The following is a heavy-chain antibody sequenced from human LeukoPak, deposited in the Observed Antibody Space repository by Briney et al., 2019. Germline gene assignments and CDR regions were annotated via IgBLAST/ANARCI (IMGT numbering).Heavy chain of an antibody. D-gene: IGHD2-15*01. CDR1: GYMFSHNW. CDR2: IYPANSDT. Sequence: GESLKISCKASGYMFSHNWIGWVRQMPGKGLEWMGIIYPANSDTRNSPPFQGQVIISADKSINTAYLQWSSLKASDTAMYYRVRLDDGGFYYVYSWGQGTLVTVSS. V-gene: IGHV5-51*01. J-gene: IGHJ4*02. CDR3: VRLDDGGFYYVYS.